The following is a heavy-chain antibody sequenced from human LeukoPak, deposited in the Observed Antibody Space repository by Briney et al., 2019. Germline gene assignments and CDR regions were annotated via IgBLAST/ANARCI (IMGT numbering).Heavy chain of an antibody. CDR1: GGSISNSNYY. J-gene: IGHJ4*02. CDR2: IFYTGRT. Sequence: PSGTLSLTCTVSGGSISNSNYYWGWVRQPPGKGLEWIGTIFYTGRTYYTPSLMSRVTISVDTSKNQFSLRLSYVTAADTAMYFCMRHEEEDGYNAKPFDFWGQGTQVTVSS. D-gene: IGHD5-24*01. CDR3: MRHEEEDGYNAKPFDF. V-gene: IGHV4-39*01.